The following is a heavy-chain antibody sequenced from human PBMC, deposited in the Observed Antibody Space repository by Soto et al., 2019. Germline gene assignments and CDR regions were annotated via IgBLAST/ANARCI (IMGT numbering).Heavy chain of an antibody. V-gene: IGHV1-3*01. Sequence: ASVKVSCKASGYTFTSYAIHWVRQAPGQRLEWMGWINAGNGNTKYSQKFQGRVTITRDTSASTAYMELSSLRSEDTAVYYCATSTVLRWAFDYWGQGTLVTVSS. CDR1: GYTFTSYA. D-gene: IGHD1-26*01. J-gene: IGHJ4*02. CDR2: INAGNGNT. CDR3: ATSTVLRWAFDY.